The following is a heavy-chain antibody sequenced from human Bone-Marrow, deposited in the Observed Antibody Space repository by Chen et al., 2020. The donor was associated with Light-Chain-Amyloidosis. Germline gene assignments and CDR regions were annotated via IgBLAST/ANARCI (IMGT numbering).Heavy chain of an antibody. J-gene: IGHJ4*02. Sequence: EVQPEQSGPEVKKPGESQKISCTGPGYTFPNYWIGWVRQMPGKGLEWMGVIYPDDSDARYSPSFEGQVTISADKSITTAYLQWRSLKASDTAMYYCARRRDGYNFDYWGQGTLVTVSS. V-gene: IGHV5-51*01. D-gene: IGHD5-12*01. CDR3: ARRRDGYNFDY. CDR2: IYPDDSDA. CDR1: GYTFPNYW.